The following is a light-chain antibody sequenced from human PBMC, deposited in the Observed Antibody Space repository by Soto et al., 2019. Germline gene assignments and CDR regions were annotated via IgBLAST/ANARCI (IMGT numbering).Light chain of an antibody. CDR3: HQFGSSPPAFT. CDR1: QSVSTRY. CDR2: GAS. J-gene: IGKJ2*01. V-gene: IGKV3-20*01. Sequence: ESMLTQSPGTLSLSPGERDTLSCRASQSVSTRYLAWYQQKHGQAPRLLIYGASIKATGIPDRFSGSGSGTDFTLTISILEPEDLAVYYCHQFGSSPPAFTFGQGNKLE.